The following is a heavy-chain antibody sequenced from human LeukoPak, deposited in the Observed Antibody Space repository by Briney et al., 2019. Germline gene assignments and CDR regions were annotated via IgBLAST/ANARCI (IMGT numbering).Heavy chain of an antibody. CDR1: GGSFSGYY. V-gene: IGHV4-34*01. Sequence: SETLSLTCAVYGGSFSGYYWSWIRQPPGKGLEWIGEINPSGSTNYNPSLKSRVTISVDTYKNQFSLKLSSVTAADTAVYYCARGGYYYDSSGPYYYYYMDVWGKGTTVTVSS. CDR3: ARGGYYYDSSGPYYYYYMDV. CDR2: INPSGST. D-gene: IGHD3-22*01. J-gene: IGHJ6*03.